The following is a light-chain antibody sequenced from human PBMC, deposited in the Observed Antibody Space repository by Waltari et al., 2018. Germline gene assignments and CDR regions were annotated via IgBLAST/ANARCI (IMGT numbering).Light chain of an antibody. Sequence: DIVPTHSPLSLPVTPGEPASIACRSSQSLLYSNGYNYLDWYLQQPGHSPQLLIHLGSKRASGVPDMFSGSGSGTDFTLKITRVEAEDVGVYYCMQALQTPLTFGGGTKVEIK. CDR2: LGS. J-gene: IGKJ4*01. CDR1: QSLLYSNGYNY. CDR3: MQALQTPLT. V-gene: IGKV2-28*01.